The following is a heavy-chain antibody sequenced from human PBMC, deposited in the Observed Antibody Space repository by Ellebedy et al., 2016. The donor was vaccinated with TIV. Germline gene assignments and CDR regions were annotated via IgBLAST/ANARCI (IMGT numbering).Heavy chain of an antibody. V-gene: IGHV4-39*01. D-gene: IGHD5-24*01. Sequence: PGGSLRLSCSVSDDSIIETTFYWDWIRQSPGKGLEWIGSIYYDGNTYYNPSLRSRVTMSVDTSKNQFSLRLSSVTAADTAVYYCARRQAGYKYFYGFDVWGQGTTVTVSS. J-gene: IGHJ6*02. CDR3: ARRQAGYKYFYGFDV. CDR2: IYYDGNT. CDR1: DDSIIETTFY.